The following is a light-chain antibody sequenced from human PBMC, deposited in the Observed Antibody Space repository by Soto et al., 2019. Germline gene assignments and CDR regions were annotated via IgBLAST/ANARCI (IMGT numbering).Light chain of an antibody. CDR1: QSVSVW. J-gene: IGKJ1*01. CDR2: KAS. CDR3: QQYDSDWT. Sequence: DIQMTQSPSTLSASVGDTVTITCRASQSVSVWLAWYHQKPGKAPKLLIYKASRLESGVPSRFSGRGSGTEFTLTISSLQSEDFATYYCQQYDSDWTFGQGTTVDIK. V-gene: IGKV1-5*03.